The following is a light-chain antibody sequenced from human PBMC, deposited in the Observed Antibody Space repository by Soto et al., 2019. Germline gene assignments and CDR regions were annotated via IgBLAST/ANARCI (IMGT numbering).Light chain of an antibody. V-gene: IGKV1-39*01. CDR3: QQTHSTIHS. CDR2: AAA. J-gene: IGKJ2*01. CDR1: QNIERY. Sequence: DIQMTQSPSSLSASIGDTITISCRASQNIERYLNWYQKKEGRAPQLLMFAAANLESGVPSRFRVSGSGTDFTLTISSLQPEDFATYYCQQTHSTIHSFGQGTKVDIK.